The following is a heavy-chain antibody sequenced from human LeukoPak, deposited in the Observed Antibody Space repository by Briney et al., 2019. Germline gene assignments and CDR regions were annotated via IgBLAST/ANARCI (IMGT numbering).Heavy chain of an antibody. Sequence: ASVKVSXKAYGYTFTTYGISWVRQAPGQGLEWMGWISAYNGNTNSAQKFQGRVTMTTDTSTSTAYMELRSLRSDDTAVYYCARDRVTGTTRLFDPWGQGTLVTVSS. CDR3: ARDRVTGTTRLFDP. CDR2: ISAYNGNT. D-gene: IGHD1-7*01. J-gene: IGHJ5*02. V-gene: IGHV1-18*01. CDR1: GYTFTTYG.